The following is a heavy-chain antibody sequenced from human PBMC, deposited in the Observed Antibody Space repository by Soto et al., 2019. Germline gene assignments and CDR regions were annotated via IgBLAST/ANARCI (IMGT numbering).Heavy chain of an antibody. J-gene: IGHJ4*02. V-gene: IGHV4-31*03. D-gene: IGHD6-13*01. Sequence: SETLSLTCTVSGGSSSSGGYYWSWIRQHPGKGLEWIGYSYYSVSTYYNPSLKSRVTISVDTSKKQFSLKVSSVTAADTAVYYCGRGIAAGGTTDYWGQGTLVTVSS. CDR3: GRGIAAGGTTDY. CDR2: SYYSVST. CDR1: GGSSSSGGYY.